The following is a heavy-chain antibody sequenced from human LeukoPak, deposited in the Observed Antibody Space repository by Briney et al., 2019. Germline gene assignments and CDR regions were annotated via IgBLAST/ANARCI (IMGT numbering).Heavy chain of an antibody. Sequence: SETLSLTCAVYGGSFSGYYWSWIRQPPGKGLEWIGEINHSGSTNYNPSLKSRLTLSLDESKNQFSLELTSVTAADTAVYYCAQKSYGDQIFYYYMDVWGKGTTVIVSS. J-gene: IGHJ6*03. CDR2: INHSGST. D-gene: IGHD2-21*02. CDR1: GGSFSGYY. V-gene: IGHV4-34*01. CDR3: AQKSYGDQIFYYYMDV.